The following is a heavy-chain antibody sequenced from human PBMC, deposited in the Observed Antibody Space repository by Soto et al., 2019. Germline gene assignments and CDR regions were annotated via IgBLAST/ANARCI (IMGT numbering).Heavy chain of an antibody. CDR2: IRSDGSRI. V-gene: IGHV3-64D*06. CDR1: GVTFSTYG. Sequence: PGGSLRLSCAASGVTFSTYGVHWVRQAPARGLEWVAVIRSDGSRIYYVDSVKGRFTISRDNSKNTLYLQMSSLRPEDTAVYYCVKGYGSGTYYVEYFDYWGQGTLVTVSS. CDR3: VKGYGSGTYYVEYFDY. J-gene: IGHJ4*02. D-gene: IGHD3-10*01.